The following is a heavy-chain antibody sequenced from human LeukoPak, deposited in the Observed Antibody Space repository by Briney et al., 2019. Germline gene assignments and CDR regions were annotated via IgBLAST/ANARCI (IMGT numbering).Heavy chain of an antibody. Sequence: PGGSLRLSCAASGFTFSSYSMNWVRQAPGKGLEWVSAISGSGGSTYYADSVKGRFTTSRDNSKNTLYLQMNSLRAEDTAVYYCAKDMITFGGLPYYFDYWGQGTLVTVSS. CDR1: GFTFSSYS. CDR3: AKDMITFGGLPYYFDY. V-gene: IGHV3-23*01. D-gene: IGHD3-16*01. CDR2: ISGSGGST. J-gene: IGHJ4*02.